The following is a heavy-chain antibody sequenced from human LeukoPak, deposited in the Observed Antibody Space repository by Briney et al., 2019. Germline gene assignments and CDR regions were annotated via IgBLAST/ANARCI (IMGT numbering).Heavy chain of an antibody. CDR2: INNGGGTT. J-gene: IGHJ4*02. Sequence: PGGSLRLSCAASGFTFSSFALTWVRQAPGRGLEWVSDINNGGGTTDYAASVTGRFTISSDNSKNTLYLQMNSLRAEDTAVYYCAKGSGWYVWGQGTLVTVSS. D-gene: IGHD6-19*01. CDR3: AKGSGWYV. CDR1: GFTFSSFA. V-gene: IGHV3-23*01.